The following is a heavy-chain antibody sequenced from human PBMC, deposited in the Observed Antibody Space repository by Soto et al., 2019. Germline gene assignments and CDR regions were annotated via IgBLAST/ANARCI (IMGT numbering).Heavy chain of an antibody. CDR2: INHSGST. V-gene: IGHV4-34*01. CDR1: GGSFSGYY. J-gene: IGHJ4*02. Sequence: SDTLSLTFAVYGGSFSGYYWSWIRQPPGKGLEWIWEINHSGSTNYNPSLKSRVTISVDTSKNQFSLKLSSVTAADTAVYYCARDKSTDGYNDXWGQGTLFTVSX. CDR3: ARDKSTDGYNDX. D-gene: IGHD5-12*01.